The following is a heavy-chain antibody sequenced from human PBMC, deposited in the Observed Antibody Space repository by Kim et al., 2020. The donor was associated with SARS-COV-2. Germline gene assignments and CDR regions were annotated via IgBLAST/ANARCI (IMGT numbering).Heavy chain of an antibody. J-gene: IGHJ4*02. Sequence: GGSLRLSCAASGFTFSNAWMSWVRQAPGKGLEWVGRIKSKTDGGTTDYAAPVKGRFTISRDDSKNTLYLQMNSPKTEDTAVYYCTTLHGIAAAHPGDYWGQGTLVTVSS. CDR2: IKSKTDGGTT. CDR3: TTLHGIAAAHPGDY. D-gene: IGHD6-13*01. CDR1: GFTFSNAW. V-gene: IGHV3-15*01.